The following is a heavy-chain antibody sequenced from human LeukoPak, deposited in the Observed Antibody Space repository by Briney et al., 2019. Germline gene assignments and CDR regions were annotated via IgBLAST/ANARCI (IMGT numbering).Heavy chain of an antibody. CDR2: IYTSGST. CDR1: GGSISSYY. Sequence: SETLSLTCTVSGGSISSYYWSWIRQPAGKGLEWIGRIYTSGSTNYNPSLKSRVTISVDTSKNQFSLKLSTVTAADTAVYYCARGQGYYYYYYMDVWGKGTTVTVSS. J-gene: IGHJ6*03. V-gene: IGHV4-4*07. CDR3: ARGQGYYYYYYMDV.